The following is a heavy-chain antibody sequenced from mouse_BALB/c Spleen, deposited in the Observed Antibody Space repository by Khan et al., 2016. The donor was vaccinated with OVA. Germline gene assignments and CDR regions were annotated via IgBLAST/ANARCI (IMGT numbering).Heavy chain of an antibody. J-gene: IGHJ2*01. CDR3: ARRGLRWDFDY. V-gene: IGHV1-7*01. CDR2: INPSTAYT. D-gene: IGHD1-1*01. CDR1: GYTFINYW. Sequence: QVQLQQSGAELAKPGASVKMSCKASGYTFINYWILWVKQRPGQGLEWIGYINPSTAYTEYNQNFKDQATLTADKSSRTAYMQLSSLTSEDSAVYYCARRGLRWDFDYWGQGTTLTVSS.